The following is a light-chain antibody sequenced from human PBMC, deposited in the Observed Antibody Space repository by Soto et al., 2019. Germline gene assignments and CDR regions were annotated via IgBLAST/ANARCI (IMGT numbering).Light chain of an antibody. CDR1: SSEGGGYNY. CDR3: SSYTSSSTPLFV. CDR2: DVS. Sequence: QSVLTQPASGSGSPGQSITISCTGTSSEGGGYNYVSWYQQHPGKAPKLMIYDVSSRPSGVSNRFSGSKSGNTASLTISGLQAEDEADYYCSSYTSSSTPLFVFGTGTKVTVL. J-gene: IGLJ1*01. V-gene: IGLV2-14*01.